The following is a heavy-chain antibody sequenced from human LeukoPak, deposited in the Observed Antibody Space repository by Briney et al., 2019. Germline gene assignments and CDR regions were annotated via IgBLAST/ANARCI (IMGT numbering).Heavy chain of an antibody. CDR1: GYTFTGYD. Sequence: GASVKVSCKASGYTFTGYDICWVRQAPGQGLEWMGWISADNTNTNYAQKLQGRVTMTTDTSTRTAYMELRSLRSDDTALYYCARAITTSGFRTDYWGQGTLVTVSS. D-gene: IGHD2/OR15-2a*01. V-gene: IGHV1-18*01. CDR2: ISADNTNT. CDR3: ARAITTSGFRTDY. J-gene: IGHJ4*02.